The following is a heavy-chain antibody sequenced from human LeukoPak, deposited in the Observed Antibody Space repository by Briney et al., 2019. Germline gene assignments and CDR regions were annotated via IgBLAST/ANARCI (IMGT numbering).Heavy chain of an antibody. CDR3: ARGPSYYYMDV. Sequence: SETLSLTCAVSGGSISIYYWSWMRRPAGKGLEWIGRIYHSGNTNYNPSLKSRVTMSVDTSKNQFSLRVTSVTAADTAVYYCARGPSYYYMDVWGKGTTVTISS. V-gene: IGHV4-4*07. CDR2: IYHSGNT. CDR1: GGSISIYY. J-gene: IGHJ6*03.